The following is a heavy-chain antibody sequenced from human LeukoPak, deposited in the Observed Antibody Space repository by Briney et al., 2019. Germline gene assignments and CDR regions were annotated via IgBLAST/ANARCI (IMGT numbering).Heavy chain of an antibody. V-gene: IGHV3-23*01. CDR2: ISGSGGST. Sequence: GGSLRLSCAASGFTFSSYAMSWVRQAPGRGLEWVSAISGSGGSTYYADSVKGRFTISRDNSKNTLYLQMNSLRAEDTAVYYCAESRPDYGDYGGYWGQGTLVTVSS. CDR3: AESRPDYGDYGGY. J-gene: IGHJ4*02. D-gene: IGHD4-17*01. CDR1: GFTFSSYA.